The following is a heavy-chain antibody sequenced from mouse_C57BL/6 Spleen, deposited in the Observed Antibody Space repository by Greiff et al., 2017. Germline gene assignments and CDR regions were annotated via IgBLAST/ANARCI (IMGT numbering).Heavy chain of an antibody. J-gene: IGHJ2*01. CDR2: IYPSASET. CDR3: ARGAYYGSSNYFDN. D-gene: IGHD1-1*01. Sequence: QVQLQQPGAELVRPGSSVKLSCKASGYTFTSYWMAWVKQRPGQGLEWIGNIYPSASETHYNQKFKDKATLTVDKSSSTAYMQLSSLTSEDSAGYYGARGAYYGSSNYFDNWGQGSTLTVSS. CDR1: GYTFTSYW. V-gene: IGHV1-61*01.